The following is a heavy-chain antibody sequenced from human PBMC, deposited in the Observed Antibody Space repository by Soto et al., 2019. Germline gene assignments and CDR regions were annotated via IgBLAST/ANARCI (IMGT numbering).Heavy chain of an antibody. CDR3: ARDTITAVLRYFDWLAAFDI. V-gene: IGHV3-48*01. D-gene: IGHD3-9*01. CDR1: GFTFSSYS. Sequence: GGSLRLSCAASGFTFSSYSMNWVRQAPGKGLEWVSYISSSSSTIYYADSVKGRFTISRDNAKNSLYLQMNSLRAEDTAVYYCARDTITAVLRYFDWLAAFDIWGQGTMVTVSS. CDR2: ISSSSSTI. J-gene: IGHJ3*02.